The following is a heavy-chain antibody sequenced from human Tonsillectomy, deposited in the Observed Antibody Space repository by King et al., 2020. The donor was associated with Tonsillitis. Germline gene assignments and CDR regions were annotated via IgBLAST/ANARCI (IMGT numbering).Heavy chain of an antibody. CDR1: GGSISSSSYY. V-gene: IGHV4-39*01. J-gene: IGHJ4*02. Sequence: QLQESGPGLVKPSETLSLTCTVSGGSISSSSYYWGWIRQPPGKGLEWIGSIYYSGSTYYNPSLKSRVTISVDTSKNQFSLKLSSVTAADTAVYYCASRDSYDILTGYYYFDYWGQGTLVTVSS. CDR2: IYYSGST. D-gene: IGHD3-9*01. CDR3: ASRDSYDILTGYYYFDY.